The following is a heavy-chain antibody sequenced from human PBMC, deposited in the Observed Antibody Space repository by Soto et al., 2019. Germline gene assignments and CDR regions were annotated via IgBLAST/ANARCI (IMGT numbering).Heavy chain of an antibody. CDR2: ISSSSSTI. CDR1: GFTFSSYS. Sequence: EVQLVESGGGLVQPGGSLRLSCAASGFTFSSYSMNWVRQAPGKGLEWVSYISSSSSTIYYADSVKGRFTISRDNAKDSLYLQMNSPRAEDTAVYFCARPPERIAGIGGFGPWGQGTLVTVSS. D-gene: IGHD6-13*01. J-gene: IGHJ5*02. CDR3: ARPPERIAGIGGFGP. V-gene: IGHV3-48*01.